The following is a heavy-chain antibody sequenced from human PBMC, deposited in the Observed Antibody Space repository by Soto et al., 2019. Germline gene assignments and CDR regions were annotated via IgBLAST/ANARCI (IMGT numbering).Heavy chain of an antibody. J-gene: IGHJ5*02. Sequence: QVQLVQSGAEVKKPGASVKVSCKASGYIFISDGISWVRQAPGQGLEWMGWISAHNGNTNYAQTLQGRVTMTTDTCTSTADMEVRSMRSDDTAVYYCARQDWNYNWFDPWGQGTLVTVSS. CDR2: ISAHNGNT. D-gene: IGHD1-7*01. V-gene: IGHV1-18*01. CDR1: GYIFISDG. CDR3: ARQDWNYNWFDP.